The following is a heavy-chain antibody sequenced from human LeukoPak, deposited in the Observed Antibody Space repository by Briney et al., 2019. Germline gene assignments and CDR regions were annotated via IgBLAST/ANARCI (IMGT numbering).Heavy chain of an antibody. J-gene: IGHJ6*02. V-gene: IGHV4-59*12. Sequence: SETLSLTCTVSGGSISSYYWSWIRQPPGKGLEWIGYIYYSGSTNYNPSLKSRVTISVDKSKNQFSLKLSSVTAADTAVYYCARLEDYYYYGMDVWGQGTTVTVSS. CDR3: ARLEDYYYYGMDV. CDR1: GGSISSYY. CDR2: IYYSGST. D-gene: IGHD5-24*01.